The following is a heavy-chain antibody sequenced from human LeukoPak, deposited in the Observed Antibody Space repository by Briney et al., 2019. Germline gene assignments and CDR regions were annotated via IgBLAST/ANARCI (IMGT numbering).Heavy chain of an antibody. J-gene: IGHJ4*02. CDR3: ARAGGPVTPYYFDY. V-gene: IGHV3-7*01. CDR2: IKQDGSEK. D-gene: IGHD4-17*01. Sequence: GGSLRLSCAASGFTFSSYGMHWVRQAPGKGLEWVANIKQDGSEKYYVDSVKGRFTISRDNAKNSLYLQMNSLRAEDTAVYYCARAGGPVTPYYFDYWGQGTLVTVSS. CDR1: GFTFSSYG.